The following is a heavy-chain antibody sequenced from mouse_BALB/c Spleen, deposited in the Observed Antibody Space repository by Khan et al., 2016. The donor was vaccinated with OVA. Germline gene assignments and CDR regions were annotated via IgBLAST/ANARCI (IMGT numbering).Heavy chain of an antibody. CDR3: TIHLTGSIAD. CDR1: GFTFSNYG. J-gene: IGHJ3*01. V-gene: IGHV5-6*01. D-gene: IGHD4-1*01. Sequence: EVQLQESGGDLVKPGGSLKLSCAASGFTFSNYGMSWVRQTPDKRLEWVATISSDGTYTYYPDSVKGRFTISRNNAKNTLYLQMSSLKSEDTAMYYCTIHLTGSIADWGQGTLVTVSA. CDR2: ISSDGTYT.